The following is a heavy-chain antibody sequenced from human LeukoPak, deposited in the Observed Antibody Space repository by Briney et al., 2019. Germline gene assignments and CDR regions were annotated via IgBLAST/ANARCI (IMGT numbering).Heavy chain of an antibody. V-gene: IGHV3-30*03. D-gene: IGHD6-19*01. CDR2: ISYDGSNK. J-gene: IGHJ4*02. CDR1: GFTFSSYG. Sequence: GGSLRLSCAASGFTFSSYGMHWVRQAPGKGLEWVAVISYDGSNKYYADSVKGRFTISRDNSKNTLYLQMNSLRAEDTAVYYCALLDSVAVAFDYWGQGTLVTVSS. CDR3: ALLDSVAVAFDY.